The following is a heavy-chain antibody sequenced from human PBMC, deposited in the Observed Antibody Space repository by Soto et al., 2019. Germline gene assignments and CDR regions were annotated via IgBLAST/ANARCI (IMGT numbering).Heavy chain of an antibody. Sequence: SETLSLTCTVSGASLSSGDYFWTWVRQHPGKGLEWIGYIYHRGSTYSNPSLESRVSISVDTSKNQFSLRLRSVTAADTAVYYCARKLAGGNRNFAFDIWGQGTMVTVSS. D-gene: IGHD1-26*01. CDR2: IYHRGST. J-gene: IGHJ3*02. CDR1: GASLSSGDYF. CDR3: ARKLAGGNRNFAFDI. V-gene: IGHV4-31*03.